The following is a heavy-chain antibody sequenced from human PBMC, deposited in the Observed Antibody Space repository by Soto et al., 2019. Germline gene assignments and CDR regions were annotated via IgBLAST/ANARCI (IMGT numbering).Heavy chain of an antibody. D-gene: IGHD4-17*01. J-gene: IGHJ3*01. V-gene: IGHV1-69*13. Sequence: QVHLVQSGAEVKKPGSSVKVSCKYSGGTFRTESINWVRQAPGQGLEWMGGILPFFGTAAYAPRFQGRVTITADGATTTAYVELSSMASRDRAVDFCARGHEYGGNSDDFDVCAQGTMVTVSS. CDR3: ARGHEYGGNSDDFDV. CDR1: GGTFRTES. CDR2: ILPFFGTA.